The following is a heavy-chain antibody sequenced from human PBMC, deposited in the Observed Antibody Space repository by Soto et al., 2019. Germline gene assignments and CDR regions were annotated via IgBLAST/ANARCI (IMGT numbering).Heavy chain of an antibody. CDR3: VGSLMSRAMESFDY. CDR1: AGSISRYY. J-gene: IGHJ4*02. CDR2: ISYTVDA. Sequence: SETLSLTCSVSAGSISRYYWGWVRQSPGEGLEWIAHISYTVDASYNPSLKSRVTISLDTSKNQIALRLMSVTAADTAVYYCVGSLMSRAMESFDYWGQGTLVTVSS. V-gene: IGHV4-59*01. D-gene: IGHD5-18*01.